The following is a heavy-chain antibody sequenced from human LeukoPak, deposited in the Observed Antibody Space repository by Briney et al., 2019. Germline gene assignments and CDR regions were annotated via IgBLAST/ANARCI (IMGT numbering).Heavy chain of an antibody. V-gene: IGHV1-8*01. Sequence: ASVKVSCKASGYTFTSYDINWVRQATGQGLEWMGWVNPNSGNTGYAQKFQGRVTMTRNTSISTAYMELSSLRSEDTAVYYCARGGRWLQFCDYWGQGTLVTVSS. D-gene: IGHD5-24*01. CDR3: ARGGRWLQFCDY. CDR1: GYTFTSYD. CDR2: VNPNSGNT. J-gene: IGHJ4*02.